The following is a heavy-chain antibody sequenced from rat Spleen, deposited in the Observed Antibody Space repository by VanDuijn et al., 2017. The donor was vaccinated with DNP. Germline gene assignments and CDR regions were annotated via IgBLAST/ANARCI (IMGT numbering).Heavy chain of an antibody. D-gene: IGHD1-2*01. CDR3: ATHRGYIPC. CDR1: GFTFSDYA. J-gene: IGHJ2*01. V-gene: IGHV5S10*01. CDR2: IIYDGSST. Sequence: VQLVESGGGLVQPGNSLKLSCAASGFTFSDYAMAWVRQSPKKGLEWVATIIYDGSSTYYRDSVKGRFTISRDNAKSTLYLQMDSLRSEDTATYYCATHRGYIPCWGQGVMVTVSS.